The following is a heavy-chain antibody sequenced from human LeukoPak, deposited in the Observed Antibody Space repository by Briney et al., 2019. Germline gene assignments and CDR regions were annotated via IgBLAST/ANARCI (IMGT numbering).Heavy chain of an antibody. CDR2: ISGSGGST. D-gene: IGHD4-17*01. Sequence: GGSLRLSCAASGFTFSSYAMSWVRQAPGRGLEWVSAISGSGGSTYYADSVKGRFSISRDNSKNTLYLQMNSLRAEDTAVYYCAKLHDYGDYYFDYWGQGTLVTVSS. CDR3: AKLHDYGDYYFDY. CDR1: GFTFSSYA. J-gene: IGHJ4*02. V-gene: IGHV3-23*01.